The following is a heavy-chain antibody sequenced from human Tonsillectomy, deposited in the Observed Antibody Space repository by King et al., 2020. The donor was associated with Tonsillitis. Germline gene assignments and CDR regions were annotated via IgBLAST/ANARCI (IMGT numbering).Heavy chain of an antibody. CDR3: ARGYGSGTYVY. V-gene: IGHV1-69*01. Sequence: VQLVESGAEVKKPGTSVKVSCRASGGIFSSSAISWVRQAPGPGLEWMGGITPILRTANLAQKFLGRVTISSDESTSTAYMELCSLKSQDTAVYYCARGYGSGTYVYWGQGALVTVSS. CDR1: GGIFSSSA. CDR2: ITPILRTA. J-gene: IGHJ4*02. D-gene: IGHD3-10*01.